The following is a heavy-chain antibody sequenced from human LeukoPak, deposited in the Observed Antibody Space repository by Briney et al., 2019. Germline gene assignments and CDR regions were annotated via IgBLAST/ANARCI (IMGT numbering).Heavy chain of an antibody. Sequence: ASVKVSCKVSGYTLTELSMHWVRQAPGKGLEWMGGFDPEDGETIYAQKFQGRVTMTEDTSTDTAYMELSSLRSEDTAVYYCATDRPYSSSWSAFDYWGQGTLVTVSS. V-gene: IGHV1-24*01. J-gene: IGHJ4*02. D-gene: IGHD6-13*01. CDR2: FDPEDGET. CDR1: GYTLTELS. CDR3: ATDRPYSSSWSAFDY.